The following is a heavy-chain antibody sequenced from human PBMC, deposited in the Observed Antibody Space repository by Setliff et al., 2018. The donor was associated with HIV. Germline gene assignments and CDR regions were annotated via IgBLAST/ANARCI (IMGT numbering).Heavy chain of an antibody. Sequence: SVKVSCKTSGGIFVHYAISWVRQAPGQGLEWMGGIIPFFGTALYAPKFQGRVTITANESTSTAYLESSSLRSEDTGVYYCATFYKLTGTTSFDFWGQGSLVTVSS. CDR3: ATFYKLTGTTSFDF. D-gene: IGHD1-7*01. CDR2: IIPFFGTA. J-gene: IGHJ4*02. CDR1: GGIFVHYA. V-gene: IGHV1-69*13.